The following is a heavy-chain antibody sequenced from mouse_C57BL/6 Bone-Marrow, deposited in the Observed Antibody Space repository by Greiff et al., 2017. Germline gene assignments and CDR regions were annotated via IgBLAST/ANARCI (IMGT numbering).Heavy chain of an antibody. D-gene: IGHD2-4*01. J-gene: IGHJ1*03. V-gene: IGHV14-1*01. CDR1: GYTFTSYW. CDR2: IDPEDGDT. CDR3: TRDDYDFHWYFDV. Sequence: VQLQQPGAELVKPGASVKLSCKASGYTFTSYWMQWVKQRPEQGLEWIGRIDPEDGDTEYAPKFQGKATMTADTSSNTAYLQLSSLTSEDTAVYYCTRDDYDFHWYFDVWGTGTTVTVSS.